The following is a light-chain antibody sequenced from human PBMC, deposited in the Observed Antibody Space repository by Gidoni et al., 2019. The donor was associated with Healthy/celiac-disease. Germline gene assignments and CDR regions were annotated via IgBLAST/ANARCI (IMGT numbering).Light chain of an antibody. V-gene: IGKV1-39*01. J-gene: IGKJ1*01. CDR3: QQSYSTPPGT. CDR1: QSISSY. Sequence: IQITQSPSSLSASVGDRVTIPCRASQSISSYIKWYQQKPGKAPKLLIYAASSLQSGVPSRFSGSGSGTDFTLTISSLQPEDFATYYCQQSYSTPPGTFGQXTKVEIK. CDR2: AAS.